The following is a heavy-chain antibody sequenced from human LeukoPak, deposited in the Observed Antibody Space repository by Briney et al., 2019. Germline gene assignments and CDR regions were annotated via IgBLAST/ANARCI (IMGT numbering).Heavy chain of an antibody. CDR3: ASGQHLTPPHAFDI. CDR1: AGTFSSYA. CDR2: IIPIFGTA. Sequence: ASVKVACKAYAGTFSSYAISWVRQAAGQGIEWMGGIIPIFGTATYASKFQGRLMITTNQSTHPAYMERSSLICKDTAVYYCASGQHLTPPHAFDIWGQGTMVTVSS. D-gene: IGHD6-13*01. V-gene: IGHV1-69*05. J-gene: IGHJ3*02.